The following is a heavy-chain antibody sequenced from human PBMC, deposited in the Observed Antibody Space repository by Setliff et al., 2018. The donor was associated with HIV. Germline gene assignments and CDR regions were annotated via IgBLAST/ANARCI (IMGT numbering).Heavy chain of an antibody. V-gene: IGHV4-61*09. CDR1: GGSISSGSYY. J-gene: IGHJ4*02. D-gene: IGHD6-13*01. CDR3: ARGTAAAGFKYYFDY. CDR2: IFDSGSA. Sequence: SETLSLTCTVSGGSISSGSYYWSWIRQPAGKGLESIGHIFDSGSAYYNPSLKSRVTISLDTSKNQFSLKLTSVTAADTAVYYCARGTAAAGFKYYFDYWGQGTLVTVSS.